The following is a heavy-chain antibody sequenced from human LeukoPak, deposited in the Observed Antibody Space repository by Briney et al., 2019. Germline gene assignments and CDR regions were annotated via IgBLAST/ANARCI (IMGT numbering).Heavy chain of an antibody. CDR1: GFTFSSYA. CDR3: ARDPYSSGWYSYFDY. CDR2: ISYDGSNK. V-gene: IGHV3-30-3*01. J-gene: IGHJ4*02. Sequence: LTGGSLRLSCAASGFTFSSYAMHWVRQAPGKGLEWVAVISYDGSNKYYADSVKGRFTISRDNSKNTLYLQMNSLRAEDTAVYYCARDPYSSGWYSYFDYWGQGTLVTVSS. D-gene: IGHD6-19*01.